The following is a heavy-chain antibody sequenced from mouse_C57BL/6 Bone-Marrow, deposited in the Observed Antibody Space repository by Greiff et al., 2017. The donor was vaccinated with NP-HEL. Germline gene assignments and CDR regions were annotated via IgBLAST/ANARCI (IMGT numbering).Heavy chain of an antibody. D-gene: IGHD1-1*01. CDR3: AFITTVVDYYFDD. CDR2: IYPGDGDT. CDR1: GYAFSSSW. J-gene: IGHJ2*01. V-gene: IGHV1-82*01. Sequence: QVQLQQSGPELVKPGASVKISCKASGYAFSSSWMNWVKQRPGKGLEWIGRIYPGDGDTNYNGKFKGKATLTADKSSSTAYMQLSSLTSEDSAVYFGAFITTVVDYYFDDWGKGTTLTVSS.